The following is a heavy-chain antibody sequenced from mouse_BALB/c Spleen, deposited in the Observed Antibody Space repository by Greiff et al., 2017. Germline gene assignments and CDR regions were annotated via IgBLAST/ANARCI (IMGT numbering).Heavy chain of an antibody. CDR3: ASVLGHYYAMDY. CDR2: IYPGNVNT. Sequence: VQLQQSGPELVKPGASVRISCKASGYTFTSYYIHWVKQRPGQGLEWIGWIYPGNVNTKYNEKFKGKATLTADKSSSTAYMQLSSLTSEDSAVYFCASVLGHYYAMDYWGQGTSVTVSA. CDR1: GYTFTSYY. J-gene: IGHJ4*01. V-gene: IGHV1S56*01.